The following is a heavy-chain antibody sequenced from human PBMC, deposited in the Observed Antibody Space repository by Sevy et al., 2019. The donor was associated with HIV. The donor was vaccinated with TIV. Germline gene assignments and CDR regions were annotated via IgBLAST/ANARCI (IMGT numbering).Heavy chain of an antibody. CDR2: VYYTCGT. Sequence: SETLSLTCTVSGGSINSDHWNWIRQPPGKGLEWIGYVYYTCGTNYNPSLKNRVTKSVDRTKNQFSLKLTSVTTADTAVYYGARRNDFDIWGQGTMVTVSS. CDR1: GGSINSDH. V-gene: IGHV4-59*08. J-gene: IGHJ3*02. CDR3: ARRNDFDI.